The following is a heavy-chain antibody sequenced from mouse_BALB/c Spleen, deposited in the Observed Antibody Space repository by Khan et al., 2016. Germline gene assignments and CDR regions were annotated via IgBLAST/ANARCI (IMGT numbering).Heavy chain of an antibody. Sequence: EVKLLESGPSLVKPSQTLSLTCSVTGDSITSGYWNWIRKFPGNKLEYMGYISYSGATYYNPSLKSRISITRDTSKNQYFLQLISVTTEDTATSYCARYDGYYFYYWGQGTTLTVSS. CDR1: GDSITSGY. CDR2: ISYSGAT. V-gene: IGHV3-8*02. D-gene: IGHD2-3*01. J-gene: IGHJ2*01. CDR3: ARYDGYYFYY.